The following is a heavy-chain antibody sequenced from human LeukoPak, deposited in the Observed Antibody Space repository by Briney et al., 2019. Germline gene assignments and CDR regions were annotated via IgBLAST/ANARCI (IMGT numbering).Heavy chain of an antibody. CDR1: GFTFSKYW. Sequence: PGGSLRLSCAASGFTFSKYWMNRVRQAPGKGLEWVANIKEDGDEKKYVDSVKGRFTISRDNAKESIYLQMNSLRDEDTAVYYCVRDGREAGSPYNLFDPWGQGTLVIVSS. CDR3: VRDGREAGSPYNLFDP. V-gene: IGHV3-7*01. D-gene: IGHD6-19*01. CDR2: IKEDGDEK. J-gene: IGHJ5*02.